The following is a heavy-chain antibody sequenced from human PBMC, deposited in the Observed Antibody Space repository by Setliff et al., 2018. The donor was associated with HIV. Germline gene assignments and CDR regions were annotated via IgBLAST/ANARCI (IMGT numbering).Heavy chain of an antibody. Sequence: SETLSLTCAVYGGSFSGYYWTWIRQPPGKGLEWIGDINHRGDTKYNPSLRSRVIISVDKSKNQFSLKLISLTAADTAKYYCARQSTVAAAGFDFWGQGTLVTVSS. V-gene: IGHV4-34*01. CDR2: INHRGDT. CDR1: GGSFSGYY. J-gene: IGHJ4*02. CDR3: ARQSTVAAAGFDF. D-gene: IGHD6-13*01.